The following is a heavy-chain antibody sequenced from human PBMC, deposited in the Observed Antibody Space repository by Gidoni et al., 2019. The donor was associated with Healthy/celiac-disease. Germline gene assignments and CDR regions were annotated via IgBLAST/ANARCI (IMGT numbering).Heavy chain of an antibody. CDR3: ARGVWSGYYFDY. CDR2: INHSGST. V-gene: IGHV4-34*01. Sequence: QVQLQQWGAGLLKPSETLSLTCAVYGGSFSGYYWSWIRQPPGKGLEWIGEINHSGSTNYNPSRKRRVTISGDTSKNQFSLKLSSVTAADTAVYYCARGVWSGYYFDYWGQGTLVTVSS. J-gene: IGHJ4*02. D-gene: IGHD3-3*01. CDR1: GGSFSGYY.